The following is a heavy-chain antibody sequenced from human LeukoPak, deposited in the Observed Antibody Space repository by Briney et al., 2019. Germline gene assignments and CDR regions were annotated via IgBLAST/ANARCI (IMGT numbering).Heavy chain of an antibody. Sequence: GSLRLSCAASGFSFSSYWMHWVRQAPGKGLVWVSRINGDGSRTNYEDSVKGRFTISRDNAKNTLYLQMNSLRAEDTAVYYCARGGYSYGPATLGALDIWGQGTMVPVSS. CDR2: INGDGSRT. J-gene: IGHJ3*02. D-gene: IGHD5-18*01. CDR1: GFSFSSYW. CDR3: ARGGYSYGPATLGALDI. V-gene: IGHV3-74*01.